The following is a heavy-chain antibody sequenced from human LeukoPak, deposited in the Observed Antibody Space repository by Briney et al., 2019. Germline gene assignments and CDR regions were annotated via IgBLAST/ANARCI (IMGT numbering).Heavy chain of an antibody. CDR1: GYSFTSYG. J-gene: IGHJ4*02. V-gene: IGHV1-18*01. CDR3: ARKLGYCSGGSCYLCDY. D-gene: IGHD2-15*01. CDR2: ISADNGNT. Sequence: GASVKVSCKASGYSFTSYGISWVRQAPGQGLEWMGWISADNGNTNYAQKLQGRVTMTTDTSTSTAYMELRSLRSDDTAVYYCARKLGYCSGGSCYLCDYWGQGTLVTVSS.